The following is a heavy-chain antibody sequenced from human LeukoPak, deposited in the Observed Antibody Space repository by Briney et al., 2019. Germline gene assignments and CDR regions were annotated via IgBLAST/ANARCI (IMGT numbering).Heavy chain of an antibody. CDR3: ARGETFGYYFY. V-gene: IGHV5-51*01. Sequence: GESLKISCKGSGYSFTNYWIGRVRQMPGKGLEWMGIIYPGDSDTRYSPSFQGQVTISADNSISAAYLQWSSLNASDSAMYYCARGETFGYYFYWGQGTLVTVSS. CDR2: IYPGDSDT. J-gene: IGHJ4*02. D-gene: IGHD1-26*01. CDR1: GYSFTNYW.